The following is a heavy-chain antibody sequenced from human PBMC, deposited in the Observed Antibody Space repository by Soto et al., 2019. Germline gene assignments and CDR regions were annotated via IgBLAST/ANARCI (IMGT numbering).Heavy chain of an antibody. V-gene: IGHV1-18*01. D-gene: IGHD2-15*01. J-gene: IGHJ5*02. CDR2: ISAYNGNT. Sequence: QVQLVQSGGEVKKPGASVKVSCKASGYTFTSYGISWVRQAPGQGLEWMGRISAYNGNTNYAQKLQGRVTMTTDTSTRTAYMELRSMRSDDPAGDYCARVVGALGPWFDPWGQGTLVTVSS. CDR1: GYTFTSYG. CDR3: ARVVGALGPWFDP.